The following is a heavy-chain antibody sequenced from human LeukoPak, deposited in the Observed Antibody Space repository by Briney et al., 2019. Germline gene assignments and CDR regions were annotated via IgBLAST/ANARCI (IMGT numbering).Heavy chain of an antibody. V-gene: IGHV3-30*02. J-gene: IGHJ4*02. Sequence: GGSLRLSCAASGFTFSSFGMHWVRQAPGKGLEWVAFIRYDGSNKYYADSVKGRFTISRDNSKSTLFLQMNSLRAEDTAVYYCAICRRTSSGWSSIDYWGQGTLVTVSS. D-gene: IGHD6-19*01. CDR1: GFTFSSFG. CDR2: IRYDGSNK. CDR3: AICRRTSSGWSSIDY.